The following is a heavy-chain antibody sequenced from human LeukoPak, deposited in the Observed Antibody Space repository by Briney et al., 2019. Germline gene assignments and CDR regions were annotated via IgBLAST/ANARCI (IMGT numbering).Heavy chain of an antibody. V-gene: IGHV3-23*01. J-gene: IGHJ4*02. CDR2: ISGSGGST. Sequence: GGSLRLSCAASGFTFSSYAMSWVRQAPGKGLEWVSAISGSGGSTYYADSVKGRFTISRDNSKNTLYLQMNSLRAEDTAVYYCAKDRRSTLKGHRTGRGFDYWGQGTLVTVSS. CDR1: GFTFSSYA. CDR3: AKDRRSTLKGHRTGRGFDY. D-gene: IGHD1-14*01.